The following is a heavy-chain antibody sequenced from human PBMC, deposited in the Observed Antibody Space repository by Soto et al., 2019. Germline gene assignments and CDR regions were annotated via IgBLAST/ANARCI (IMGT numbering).Heavy chain of an antibody. D-gene: IGHD6-13*01. J-gene: IGHJ4*02. CDR2: IYWDDDK. V-gene: IGHV2-5*02. CDR3: AHRRNSWHFGY. Sequence: QITLKEAGTTLVKPTQTLTLTCTFSGFSLSTSGVGVGWIRQPPGKALEWLALIYWDDDKRYTPSLKSRLTITKDTSKHQVVLTMTNMDPVDTATYYCAHRRNSWHFGYWGQGTLVTVSS. CDR1: GFSLSTSGVG.